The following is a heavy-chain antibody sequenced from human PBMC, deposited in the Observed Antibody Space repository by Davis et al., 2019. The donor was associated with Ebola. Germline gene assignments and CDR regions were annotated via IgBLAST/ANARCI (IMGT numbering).Heavy chain of an antibody. D-gene: IGHD6-19*01. CDR2: INAGNGNT. CDR3: ARDVGSSGWYNYYYGMDV. CDR1: GYTFTSYA. J-gene: IGHJ6*02. V-gene: IGHV1-3*01. Sequence: ASVKVSCKASGYTFTSYAMHWVRQAPGQRLEWMGWINAGNGNTKYSQKFQGRVTITRDTSASTAYMELSSLRSEDTAVYYCARDVGSSGWYNYYYGMDVWGQGTTVTVSS.